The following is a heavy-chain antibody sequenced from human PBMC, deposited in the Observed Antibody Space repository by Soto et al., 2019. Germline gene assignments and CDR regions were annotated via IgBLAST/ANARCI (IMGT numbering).Heavy chain of an antibody. D-gene: IGHD2-2*01. J-gene: IGHJ6*04. Sequence: EVQLVESGEGLVQPGGSLRLSCAASGFTFSSYAMHWVRQAPGKGLEYVSAISSNGGGTYYGDSVKGRFTISRDNSKNKLYLQMCSLRAEAMAVYYCAREGGRCSTTSWYGQYCSDVWGKGITVTVSS. CDR3: AREGGRCSTTSWYGQYCSDV. V-gene: IGHV3-64*02. CDR2: ISSNGGGT. CDR1: GFTFSSYA.